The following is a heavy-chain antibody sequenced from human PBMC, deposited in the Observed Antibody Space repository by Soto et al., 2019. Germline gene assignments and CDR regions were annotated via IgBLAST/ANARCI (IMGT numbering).Heavy chain of an antibody. D-gene: IGHD1-1*01. CDR1: GGTFSSYT. Sequence: QVQLVQSGAEVKKPGSSVKVSCKASGGTFSSYTISWLRQAPGQGLEWMGRIIPILGIANSAQKFQGRVTISADKDTSTAYMDLISLRSVATAVYYCACCNWNDSHSFDIWCERTMVTVSS. V-gene: IGHV1-69*02. CDR2: IIPILGIA. J-gene: IGHJ3*02. CDR3: ACCNWNDSHSFDI.